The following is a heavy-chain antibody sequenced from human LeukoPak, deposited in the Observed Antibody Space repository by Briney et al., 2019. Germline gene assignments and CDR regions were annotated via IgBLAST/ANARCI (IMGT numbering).Heavy chain of an antibody. V-gene: IGHV3-7*01. CDR2: IKQDGSEK. D-gene: IGHD3-3*01. J-gene: IGHJ6*02. CDR1: GFTFSSYW. CDR3: ARDRTTWGWSGYTSDNYYYYYGMDV. Sequence: PGGSLRLSCAASGFTFSSYWMSWVRQAPGKGLEWVANIKQDGSEKYYVDSVKGRFTISRDNAKNSLYLQMNSLRAEDTAVYYCARDRTTWGWSGYTSDNYYYYYGMDVWGQGTTVTVSS.